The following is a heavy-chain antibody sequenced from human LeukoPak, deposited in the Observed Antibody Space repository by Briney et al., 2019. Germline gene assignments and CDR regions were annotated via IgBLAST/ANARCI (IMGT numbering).Heavy chain of an antibody. CDR1: GYSFTSYW. CDR2: IYPGDSDT. CDR3: ARRLGSVVRGVIEHNWFDP. J-gene: IGHJ5*02. Sequence: PGESLKISCKGSGYSFTSYWIGWVRQMPGKGLEWMGIIYPGDSDTRYSPSFQGQVTISADKSISTAYLQWSSLKASDTAMYYCARRLGSVVRGVIEHNWFDPWGQGTLVTVSS. V-gene: IGHV5-51*01. D-gene: IGHD3-10*01.